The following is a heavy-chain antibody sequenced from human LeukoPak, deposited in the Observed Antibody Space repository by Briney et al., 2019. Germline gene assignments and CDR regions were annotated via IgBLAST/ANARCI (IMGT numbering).Heavy chain of an antibody. CDR3: AKDHGTAVAGFYY. J-gene: IGHJ4*02. Sequence: GGSLRLSCAASRFSLSTYGVSWVRQPPGKGLDWVSGITGTGGSTYYADSVKGRFTVSRDTSKNTLYLQMNSLRAEDTAIYYCAKDHGTAVAGFYYWGQGTLVTVSS. D-gene: IGHD6-19*01. V-gene: IGHV3-23*01. CDR1: RFSLSTYG. CDR2: ITGTGGST.